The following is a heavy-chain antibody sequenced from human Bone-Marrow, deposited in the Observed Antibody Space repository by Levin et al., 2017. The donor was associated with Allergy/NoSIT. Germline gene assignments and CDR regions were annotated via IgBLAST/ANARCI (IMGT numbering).Heavy chain of an antibody. V-gene: IGHV4-39*01. CDR3: ARGIAVALGNDAFDI. CDR2: IYYSGST. CDR1: GGSISSSSYY. J-gene: IGHJ3*02. D-gene: IGHD6-19*01. Sequence: SETLSLTCTVSGGSISSSSYYWGWIRQPPGKGLEWIGSIYYSGSTYYNPSLKSRVTISVDTSKNQFSLKLSSVTAADTAVYYCARGIAVALGNDAFDIWGQGTMVTVSS.